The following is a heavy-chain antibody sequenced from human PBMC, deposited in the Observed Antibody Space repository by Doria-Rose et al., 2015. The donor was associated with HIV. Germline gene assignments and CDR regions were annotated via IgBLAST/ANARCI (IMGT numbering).Heavy chain of an antibody. V-gene: IGHV2-26*01. Sequence: QVTLKESGPVLVKPTETLTLTCTVSGVSLSSPGMGVSWIRQPPGKALEWLANSFSDDDRSYKTSLKSRLTISRGTYKSQVVLTMTDMDPVDTATYYCARIRSSRWYHKYYFDFWAREPWSSSPQ. CDR2: SFSDDDR. D-gene: IGHD6-13*01. J-gene: IGHJ4*02. CDR3: ARIRSSRWYHKYYFDF. CDR1: GVSLSSPGMG.